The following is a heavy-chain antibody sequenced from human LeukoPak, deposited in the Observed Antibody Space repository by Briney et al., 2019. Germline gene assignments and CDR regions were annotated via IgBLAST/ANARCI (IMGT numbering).Heavy chain of an antibody. CDR3: VRAAPQHCYPSSCSLFDK. CDR2: IMIGGDGK. J-gene: IGHJ4*02. V-gene: IGHV3-23*01. Sequence: GGSLRLFCAGSALTFNNYAMSWVRRAPRKGLEWVSTIMIGGDGKHYADSVKGRFTISRDRSESTLFLQMDDLRADDTAVYYCVRAAPQHCYPSSCSLFDKWGQGTLVTVSS. CDR1: ALTFNNYA. D-gene: IGHD2-2*01.